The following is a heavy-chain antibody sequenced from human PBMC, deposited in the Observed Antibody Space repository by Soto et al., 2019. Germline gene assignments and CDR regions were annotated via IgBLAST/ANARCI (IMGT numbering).Heavy chain of an antibody. CDR3: ARDTGYSSGWYPIRFFDY. CDR2: IYHSGST. J-gene: IGHJ4*02. CDR1: GGSISSSNW. V-gene: IGHV4-4*02. D-gene: IGHD6-19*01. Sequence: SETLSLTCAVSGGSISSSNWWSWVRQPPGKGLEWIGEIYHSGSTNYNPSLKSRVTISVDKSKNQFSLKLSSVTAADTAVYYCARDTGYSSGWYPIRFFDYWGQGTLVTVSS.